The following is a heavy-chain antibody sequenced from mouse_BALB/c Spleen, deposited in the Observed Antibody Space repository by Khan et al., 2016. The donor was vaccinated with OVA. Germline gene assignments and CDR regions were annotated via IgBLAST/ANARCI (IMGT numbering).Heavy chain of an antibody. Sequence: VQLKESGPGLVKPSQSLSLTCTVTGYSITSDYAWNWIRQFPENKLEWMGYINYSGSTSYTPSLKSRISITRDTSKNLFFLQLNSVTTEDTATYYCARGRAYWGQGTLVTVSA. CDR3: ARGRAY. J-gene: IGHJ3*01. V-gene: IGHV3-2*02. D-gene: IGHD3-3*01. CDR1: GYSITSDYA. CDR2: INYSGST.